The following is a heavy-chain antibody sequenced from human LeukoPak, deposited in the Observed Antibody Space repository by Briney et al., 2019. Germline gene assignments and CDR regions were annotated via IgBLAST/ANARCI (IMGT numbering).Heavy chain of an antibody. CDR3: AKDLYNSGWPGYFDY. J-gene: IGHJ4*02. Sequence: GGSLRLSCAASGFAFSRYWMAWVRQAPGKGLEWVANIKQDGSDTYYVGSVKGRFTISRGNSKNTLYLQMNSLRAEDTALYFCAKDLYNSGWPGYFDYWGRGTLVTVSS. CDR2: IKQDGSDT. D-gene: IGHD6-19*01. V-gene: IGHV3-7*03. CDR1: GFAFSRYW.